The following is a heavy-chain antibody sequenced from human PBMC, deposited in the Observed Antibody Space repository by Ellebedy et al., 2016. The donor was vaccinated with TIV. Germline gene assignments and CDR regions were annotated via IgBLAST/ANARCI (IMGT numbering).Heavy chain of an antibody. CDR3: ASNPTASTNCYTCYLDYYYMDV. D-gene: IGHD2-2*02. CDR2: IIPIFGTA. CDR1: GYTFTSYG. V-gene: IGHV1-69*13. Sequence: SVKVSXXASGYTFTSYGISWVRQAPGQGLEWMGGIIPIFGTANYAQKFQGRVTITADESTSTAYMELSSLRSEDTAVYYCASNPTASTNCYTCYLDYYYMDVWGKGTTVTVSS. J-gene: IGHJ6*03.